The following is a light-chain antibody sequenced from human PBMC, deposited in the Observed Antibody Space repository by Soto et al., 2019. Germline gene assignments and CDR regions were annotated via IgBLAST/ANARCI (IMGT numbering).Light chain of an antibody. Sequence: DIQMTQSPSSLSASVGDRVTITCRASQGISYYLAWYQQKPGKVPKLLIYAASTLQSGVPSRFSGSGSGTYFTLTISSLQPEDVATYYCQKYNSAPWTFGQGTKV. CDR3: QKYNSAPWT. CDR1: QGISYY. J-gene: IGKJ1*01. V-gene: IGKV1-27*01. CDR2: AAS.